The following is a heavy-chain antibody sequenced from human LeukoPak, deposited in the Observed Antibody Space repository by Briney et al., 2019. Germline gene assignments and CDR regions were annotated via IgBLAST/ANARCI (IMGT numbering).Heavy chain of an antibody. CDR2: INPSGGST. CDR1: GYTFTSYY. CDR3: AAFCCRDGYNYGFDP. J-gene: IGHJ5*02. D-gene: IGHD5-12*01. V-gene: IGHV1-46*01. Sequence: ASVKVSCKASGYTFTSYYMHWVRQAPGQGLEWMGIINPSGGSTSYAQKFQGRVTMTRDTSTSTVYMELSSLRSEDTAVYYCAAFCCRDGYNYGFDPWGQGTLVTVSS.